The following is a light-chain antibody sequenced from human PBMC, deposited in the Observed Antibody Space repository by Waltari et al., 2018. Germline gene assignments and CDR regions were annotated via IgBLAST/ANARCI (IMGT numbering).Light chain of an antibody. J-gene: IGKJ5*01. V-gene: IGKV3-11*01. CDR1: QSVTTY. CDR2: DAS. Sequence: EKVLTQSPATLSLSPGETATLYYQASQSVTTYLAWYQQKPGQAPRLLIYDASNRATGSPTRFSGSGSGTDFTLTISSLEPEDFAVYFCQQRSNWPPNFGQGTRLEIK. CDR3: QQRSNWPPN.